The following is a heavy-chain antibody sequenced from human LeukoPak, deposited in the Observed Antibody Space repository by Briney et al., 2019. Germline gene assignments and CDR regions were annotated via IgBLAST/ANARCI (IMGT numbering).Heavy chain of an antibody. Sequence: GGSLRLSCAASGFTFSSYWMSWVRQAPGKGLEWVANIKQDGSEKYYVDSVRGRFTISRDNAKNSLYLQMNSLRAEDTAVYYCARFPPGYGDLPAGYYFDYWGQGTLVTVSS. J-gene: IGHJ4*02. CDR1: GFTFSSYW. D-gene: IGHD4-17*01. V-gene: IGHV3-7*01. CDR2: IKQDGSEK. CDR3: ARFPPGYGDLPAGYYFDY.